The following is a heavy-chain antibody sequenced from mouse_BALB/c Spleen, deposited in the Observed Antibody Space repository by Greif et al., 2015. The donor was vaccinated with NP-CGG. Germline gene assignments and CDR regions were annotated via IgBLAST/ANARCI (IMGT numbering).Heavy chain of an antibody. V-gene: IGHV1-7*01. CDR2: INPSTGYT. CDR1: GYTFTSYW. Sequence: QVQLKQSGAELAKPGASVKMSCKASGYTFTSYWMHWVKQRPGQGLEWIGYINPSTGYTEYNQKFKDKATLTADKSSSTAYMQLSSLTSEDSAVYYCASCYYAMDYWGQGTSVTVSS. J-gene: IGHJ4*01. CDR3: ASCYYAMDY.